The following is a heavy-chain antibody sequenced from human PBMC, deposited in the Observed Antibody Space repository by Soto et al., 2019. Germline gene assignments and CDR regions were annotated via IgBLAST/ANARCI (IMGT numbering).Heavy chain of an antibody. CDR3: AYGDSRGPIDY. Sequence: SSETLSLTCTVSGASVSTYFWSWIRQPPGKGLEWIGYVYNTWNTNYNPSLESRVAVSVDTSKNQFSLKLSSVTAADTAVYYCAYGDSRGPIDYWGQGTLVTVSS. CDR2: VYNTWNT. CDR1: GASVSTYF. V-gene: IGHV4-59*02. D-gene: IGHD4-17*01. J-gene: IGHJ4*02.